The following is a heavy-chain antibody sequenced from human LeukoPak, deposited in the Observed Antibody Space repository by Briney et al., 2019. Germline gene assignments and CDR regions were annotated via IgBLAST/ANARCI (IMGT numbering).Heavy chain of an antibody. D-gene: IGHD1-26*01. V-gene: IGHV4-59*04. CDR3: ARLVGPASFDY. J-gene: IGHJ4*02. CDR2: IYYSGST. Sequence: SETLSLTCTVSGGSISSYYWSWIRQPPGKGLEWIGNIYYSGSTYYNPSLKSRVTLSVDTSKNQFSLKLSSVTAPDTAVYYCARLVGPASFDYWGQGTLVTVSS. CDR1: GGSISSYY.